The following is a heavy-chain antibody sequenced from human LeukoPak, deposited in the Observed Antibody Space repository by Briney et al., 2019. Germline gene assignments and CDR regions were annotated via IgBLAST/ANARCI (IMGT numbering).Heavy chain of an antibody. Sequence: KPSETLSLTCTVSGGSISSSSYYWGWIRQPPGKGLEWIGSIYYSGSTYYNPSLKSRVTISVDTSKNQFPLKLTSVTAADTAVYYCARETVAEHAFDVWGQGTMVTVSS. CDR2: IYYSGST. J-gene: IGHJ3*01. CDR3: ARETVAEHAFDV. CDR1: GGSISSSSYY. D-gene: IGHD4-23*01. V-gene: IGHV4-39*06.